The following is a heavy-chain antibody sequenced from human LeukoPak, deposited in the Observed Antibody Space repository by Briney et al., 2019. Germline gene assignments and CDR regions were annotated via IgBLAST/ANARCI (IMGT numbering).Heavy chain of an antibody. Sequence: PSETLSLTCTVSGGSISSYYWSWIRQPPGKGLEWIGYIYTSGSTNYNPSLKSRVTISVDTSKNQFSLKLSSVTAADTAVYYCARLGYSGNSGRGYYYYYYMDVWGKGTTVTVSS. CDR2: IYTSGST. CDR1: GGSISSYY. CDR3: ARLGYSGNSGRGYYYYYYMDV. D-gene: IGHD4-23*01. J-gene: IGHJ6*03. V-gene: IGHV4-4*09.